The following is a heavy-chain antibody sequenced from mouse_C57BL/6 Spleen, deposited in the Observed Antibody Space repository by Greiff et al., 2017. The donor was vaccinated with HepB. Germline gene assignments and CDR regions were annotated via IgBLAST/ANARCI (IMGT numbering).Heavy chain of an antibody. CDR2: INPNNGGT. V-gene: IGHV1-26*01. CDR1: GYTFTDYY. CDR3: AKPFAV. Sequence: EVQLQQSGPELVKPGASVKISCKASGYTFTDYYMNWVKQSHGKSLEWIGDINPNNGGTSYNQKFKGKATLTVDKSSSTAYMELRSLTSEDSAVYYCAKPFAVWGQGTLVTVSA. J-gene: IGHJ3*01.